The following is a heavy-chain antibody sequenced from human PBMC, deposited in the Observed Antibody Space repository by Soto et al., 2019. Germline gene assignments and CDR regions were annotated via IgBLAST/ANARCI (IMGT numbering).Heavy chain of an antibody. CDR3: AREHRLTRNFENWFDP. Sequence: SETLSLTCTVSGGSISSYYWSWIRQPPGKGLEWIGYIYYSGSTNYNPSLKSRVTISVDTSKNQFSLKLSSVTAADTAVYYCAREHRLTRNFENWFDPWGRGTLVTVSS. J-gene: IGHJ5*02. CDR2: IYYSGST. CDR1: GGSISSYY. V-gene: IGHV4-59*01. D-gene: IGHD2-21*02.